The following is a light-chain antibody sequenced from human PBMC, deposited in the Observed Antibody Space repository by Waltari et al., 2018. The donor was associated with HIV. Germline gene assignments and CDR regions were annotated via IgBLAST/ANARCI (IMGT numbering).Light chain of an antibody. CDR1: QRINSW. J-gene: IGKJ1*01. V-gene: IGKV1-12*01. CDR2: AAS. Sequence: DIQMTQSPSSVSASVGDRVTITCRASQRINSWLAWYQQRPGEPPKLLIYAASSLQSGVPSRFSGRGSGTDFTLTISSLQPEDFATYYCQQTDSFPRTFGQGTKVDIK. CDR3: QQTDSFPRT.